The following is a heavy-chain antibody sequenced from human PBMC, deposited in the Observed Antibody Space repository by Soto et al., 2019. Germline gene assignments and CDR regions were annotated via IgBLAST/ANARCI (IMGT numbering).Heavy chain of an antibody. D-gene: IGHD5-18*01. V-gene: IGHV3-33*01. CDR3: ARARGYSYGAIDY. J-gene: IGHJ4*02. CDR1: GFTFSSYG. Sequence: GGSLRLSCAASGFTFSSYGMHWVRQAPGKGLEWVAVIWYDGSNKYYADSVKGRFTISRDNSKNTLYLQMNSLRAEDTAVYYCARARGYSYGAIDYWGQGTLVTVSS. CDR2: IWYDGSNK.